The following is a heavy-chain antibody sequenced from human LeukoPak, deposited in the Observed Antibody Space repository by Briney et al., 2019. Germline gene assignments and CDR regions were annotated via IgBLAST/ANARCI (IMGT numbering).Heavy chain of an antibody. CDR1: GFTFSNVW. J-gene: IGHJ4*02. V-gene: IGHV3-30*18. D-gene: IGHD3-3*01. CDR2: ISYDGSNK. CDR3: AKGATIITIFGVVNPYFDY. Sequence: GGSLRLSCAASGFTFSNVWMTWVRQAPGKGLEWVAVISYDGSNKYYADSVKGRFTISRDNSKNTLYLQMNSLRAEDTAVYYCAKGATIITIFGVVNPYFDYWGQGTLVTVSS.